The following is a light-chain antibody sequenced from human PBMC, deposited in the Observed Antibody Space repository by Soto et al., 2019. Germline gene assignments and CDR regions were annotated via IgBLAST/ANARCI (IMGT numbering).Light chain of an antibody. Sequence: EIVLTQSPGTLSLSPGERATLSCRASEFLSSRSLVWYQQKPGQAPRLLIYAASRRATGIPDRFSGSGSATEYTLTINTLEPEDFAVYYCQQQGTFGQGTKLELK. CDR3: QQQGT. CDR1: EFLSSRS. V-gene: IGKV3-20*01. J-gene: IGKJ2*01. CDR2: AAS.